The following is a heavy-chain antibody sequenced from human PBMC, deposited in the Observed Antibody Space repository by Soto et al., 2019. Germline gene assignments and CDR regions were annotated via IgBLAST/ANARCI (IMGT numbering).Heavy chain of an antibody. CDR3: ARGSGDIVLVPAAIDWFDP. CDR1: GYTFTSYD. Sequence: QVQLVQSGAEVKKPGASVKVSCKASGYTFTSYDINWVRQATGQGLEWMGWMNPNSGNTGYAQKFQGRVTMTRNTSISTAYMELSSLRSEDTAVYYCARGSGDIVLVPAAIDWFDPWGQGTLVTVSS. J-gene: IGHJ5*02. CDR2: MNPNSGNT. D-gene: IGHD2-2*02. V-gene: IGHV1-8*01.